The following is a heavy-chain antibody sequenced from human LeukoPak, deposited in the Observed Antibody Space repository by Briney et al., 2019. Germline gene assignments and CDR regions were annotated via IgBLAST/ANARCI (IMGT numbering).Heavy chain of an antibody. J-gene: IGHJ4*02. Sequence: GGSLRLSCAASGFTVSSNYVSWVRQAPGKGLEWVSVIYSGGSTYYADSVKGRFTISRDNSKNTLYLQMNSLRAEDTAVYYCARGGGAVADYFDYWGQGTLVTVSS. CDR1: GFTVSSNY. CDR2: IYSGGST. V-gene: IGHV3-53*01. D-gene: IGHD6-19*01. CDR3: ARGGGAVADYFDY.